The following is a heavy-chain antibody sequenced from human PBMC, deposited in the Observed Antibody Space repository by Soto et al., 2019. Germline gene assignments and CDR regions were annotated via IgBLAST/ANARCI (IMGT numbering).Heavy chain of an antibody. Sequence: GGSLILSCAASGFTFSSYAMSWVRQAPGKGLEWVSAISGSGGSTYYADSVKGRFTISRDNSKNTLYLQMNSLRAEDTAVYYCARGSSMGWFGELFFFPAMEAWGKGTMAT. CDR2: ISGSGGST. CDR3: ARGSSMGWFGELFFFPAMEA. J-gene: IGHJ6*04. D-gene: IGHD3-10*01. V-gene: IGHV3-23*01. CDR1: GFTFSSYA.